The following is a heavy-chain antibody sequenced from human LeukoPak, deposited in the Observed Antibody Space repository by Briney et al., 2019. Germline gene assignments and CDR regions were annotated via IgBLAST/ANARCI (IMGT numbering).Heavy chain of an antibody. D-gene: IGHD1-14*01. J-gene: IGHJ6*03. CDR1: GGSISSHY. V-gene: IGHV4-59*11. Sequence: PSETLSLTCTVSGGSISSHYWSWIRQPPGKGLEWIGYIYYSGSTNYNPSLKSRVTISVDTSKNHFSLKLSSVTAADTAVYYCARGAVTDGYYYYYMDVWDKGTTVTVSS. CDR2: IYYSGST. CDR3: ARGAVTDGYYYYYMDV.